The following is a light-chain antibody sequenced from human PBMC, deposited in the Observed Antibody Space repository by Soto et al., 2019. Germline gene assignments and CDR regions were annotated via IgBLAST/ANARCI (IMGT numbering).Light chain of an antibody. Sequence: QSVLTQPPSASGTPGQRVTISCSGSSSNIGSNYVYWYQQLPGTAPKLLIFGNNQRPSGVPDRFSGSKSGTSASLAISGLRSEDEADYYCAAWDDSLSGYVFGTGTKVTVI. V-gene: IGLV1-47*02. CDR2: GNN. J-gene: IGLJ1*01. CDR1: SSNIGSNY. CDR3: AAWDDSLSGYV.